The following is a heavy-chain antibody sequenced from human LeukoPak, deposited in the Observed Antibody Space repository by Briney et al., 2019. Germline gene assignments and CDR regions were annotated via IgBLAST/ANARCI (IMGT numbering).Heavy chain of an antibody. Sequence: PGGSLRLSCAASGFTFSSYSMNWVRQAPGKGLEWVSYISSSSSTIYYADSVKGRFTISRDNAKNSLYLQMNSLRAEDTAVYYCARIEWESRTYDAFDIWGQGTMVTVSS. CDR3: ARIEWESRTYDAFDI. J-gene: IGHJ3*02. V-gene: IGHV3-48*04. CDR1: GFTFSSYS. CDR2: ISSSSSTI. D-gene: IGHD1-26*01.